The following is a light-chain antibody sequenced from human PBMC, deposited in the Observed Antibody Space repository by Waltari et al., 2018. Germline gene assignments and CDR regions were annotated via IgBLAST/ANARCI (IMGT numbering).Light chain of an antibody. CDR3: QTWGTGMV. Sequence: QLVLTQSPSASASLGASVKLTCTLSSGHSSYAIAWHQPQPEKGPRFLMKLNSDGRHSKGDGIPDRVSGSGSGAERYLTISRLQSEDEADYYCQTWGTGMVFGGGTKLTVL. J-gene: IGLJ3*02. CDR2: LNSDGRH. CDR1: SGHSSYA. V-gene: IGLV4-69*01.